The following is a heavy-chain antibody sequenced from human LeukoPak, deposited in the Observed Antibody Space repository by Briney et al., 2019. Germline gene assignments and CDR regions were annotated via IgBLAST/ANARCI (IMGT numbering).Heavy chain of an antibody. CDR2: IYTSGTT. J-gene: IGHJ5*02. D-gene: IGHD3-3*01. CDR3: ARALSSSFWSGYLGWFDP. Sequence: PSETLSLTCTVSGGSINSGNYYWSWIRQSAGKGLEWIGLIYTSGTTSYNPSLKSRVTISVDTSKNQFSLRLTSVTAADTAVYYCARALSSSFWSGYLGWFDPWGHGTLVTVSS. CDR1: GGSINSGNYY. V-gene: IGHV4-61*02.